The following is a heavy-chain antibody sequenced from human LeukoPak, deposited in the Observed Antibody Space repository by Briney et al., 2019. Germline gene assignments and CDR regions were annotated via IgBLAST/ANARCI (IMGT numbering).Heavy chain of an antibody. CDR3: ARYYDDAFDI. CDR2: IYYSGST. CDR1: GGSISSGGYY. D-gene: IGHD2/OR15-2a*01. J-gene: IGHJ3*02. Sequence: SETLSLTCTVSGGSISSGGYYWSWIRQHPGKGLEWIGYIYYSGSTYYNPSLKSRVTISVDTSKNQFSLKLSSVTAADTAVYYCARYYDDAFDIWGQGTMVTVSS. V-gene: IGHV4-31*03.